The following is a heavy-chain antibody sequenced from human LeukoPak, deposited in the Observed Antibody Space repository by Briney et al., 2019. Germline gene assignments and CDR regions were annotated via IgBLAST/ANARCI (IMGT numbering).Heavy chain of an antibody. CDR1: GFTFSSYW. CDR3: AKAPVTSCRGAYCYPFDS. D-gene: IGHD2-21*01. CDR2: MNPDGSAK. V-gene: IGHV3-7*03. Sequence: GESLKISCAASGFTFSSYWMTWVRQAPGKGLEWVANMNPDGSAKYYVDSVRGRFAISRDNARNSLYLQMNNLRAEDAAVYFCAKAPVTSCRGAYCYPFDSWGQGTLVTVSS. J-gene: IGHJ4*02.